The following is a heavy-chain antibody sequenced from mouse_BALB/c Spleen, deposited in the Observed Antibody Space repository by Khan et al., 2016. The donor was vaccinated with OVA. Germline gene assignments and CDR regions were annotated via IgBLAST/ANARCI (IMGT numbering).Heavy chain of an antibody. Sequence: QVQLQQSGAELAKPGASVKMSCKASGYTFTDYWIHWVKKRPGQGLEWIGYINPSTGYTEYNHKFKDKATLTADKSSSTAYIQLSSLTSEDSAVYYCARGGYGSFAYWGQGTLVTVSA. CDR1: GYTFTDYW. J-gene: IGHJ3*01. V-gene: IGHV1-7*01. CDR3: ARGGYGSFAY. D-gene: IGHD2-2*01. CDR2: INPSTGYT.